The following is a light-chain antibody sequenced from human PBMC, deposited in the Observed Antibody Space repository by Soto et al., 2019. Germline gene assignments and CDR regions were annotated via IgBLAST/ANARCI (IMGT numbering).Light chain of an antibody. CDR2: AAS. CDR3: PHYDTFSWA. J-gene: IGKJ1*01. V-gene: IGKV1-5*01. CDR1: QNIDIS. Sequence: DIQMTPSPSTLSASVVDRVTITCRASQNIDISLAWFQQRPGQAPKVLIYAASGLASGVPSTFSGSGSGTEFTLTISSLQPDDFATYFCPHYDTFSWAFGQGT.